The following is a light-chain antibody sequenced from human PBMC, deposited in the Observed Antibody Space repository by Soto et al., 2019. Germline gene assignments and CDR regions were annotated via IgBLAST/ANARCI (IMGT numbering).Light chain of an antibody. CDR2: SAS. CDR1: QSVNNN. V-gene: IGKV3-15*01. CDR3: QQYGASPVT. Sequence: EIVMTQSPVTLSVSPGERATLSCTASQSVNNNVAWYQQKPGHTPRLLIYSASIGATGTPARFSGSGSGSDFTLTISSLQSEDFEVYYCQQYGASPVTFGQGTKVDIX. J-gene: IGKJ1*01.